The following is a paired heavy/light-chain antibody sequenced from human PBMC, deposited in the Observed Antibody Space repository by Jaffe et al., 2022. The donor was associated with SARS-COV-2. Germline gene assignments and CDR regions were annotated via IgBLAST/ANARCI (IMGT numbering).Light chain of an antibody. Sequence: QSALTQPASVSGSPGQSITISCTGTSSDVGSYNLVSWYQHHPGKAPKLMIFEDTKRPSGVSSRFSASKSGNTASLTISGLQAEDEAAYYCCSYAPSAAVIFGGGTKLTVL. CDR3: CSYAPSAAVI. CDR2: EDT. J-gene: IGLJ2*01. V-gene: IGLV2-23*01. CDR1: SSDVGSYNL.
Heavy chain of an antibody. Sequence: EDHLVESGGAVVQPGGSLRLSCAASKITFDDYTMHWVRQPPGKGLEWVSLISWDGGRTLYADSVKGRFTISRDNNKNSLFLQMNSLTTEDSAFYYCAKGVKGTSCSGGSCSPYWYFDLWGRGTLVSVSS. J-gene: IGHJ2*01. CDR1: KITFDDYT. V-gene: IGHV3-43*01. CDR3: AKGVKGTSCSGGSCSPYWYFDL. CDR2: ISWDGGRT. D-gene: IGHD2-15*01.